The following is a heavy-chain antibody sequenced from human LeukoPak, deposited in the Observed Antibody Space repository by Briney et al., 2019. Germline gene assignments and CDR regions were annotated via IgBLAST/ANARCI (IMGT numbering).Heavy chain of an antibody. CDR3: AKGCGASSCFRFDF. Sequence: GGSLRLSCAASGFTFSSYSMNWVRQAPGKGLEWVSTISNTGGSTYYADSVKGRFTISRDNSKNTLCLQMNSLRAEDTAVFYCAKGCGASSCFRFDFWGQGILVTVSS. CDR1: GFTFSSYS. CDR2: ISNTGGST. V-gene: IGHV3-23*01. D-gene: IGHD2-21*01. J-gene: IGHJ4*02.